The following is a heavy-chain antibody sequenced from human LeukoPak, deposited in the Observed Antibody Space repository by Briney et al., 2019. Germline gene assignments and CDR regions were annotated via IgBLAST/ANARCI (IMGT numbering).Heavy chain of an antibody. CDR2: ISGSGGST. CDR1: GFTFSSYA. J-gene: IGHJ4*02. D-gene: IGHD3-22*01. CDR3: ARESLGSSGYYRDY. V-gene: IGHV3-23*01. Sequence: GGSLRLSCAASGFTFSSYAMSWVRQAPGKGLEWVSAISGSGGSTYYADSVKGRFTISRDNAKNSLYLQMNSLRAEDTAVYYCARESLGSSGYYRDYWGQGTLVTVSS.